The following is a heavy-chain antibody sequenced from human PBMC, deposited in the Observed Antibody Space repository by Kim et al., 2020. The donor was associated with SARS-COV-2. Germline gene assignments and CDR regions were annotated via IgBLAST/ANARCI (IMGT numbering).Heavy chain of an antibody. J-gene: IGHJ6*02. V-gene: IGHV4-34*01. Sequence: NPSLKSRVTISVDTSKNQFSLKLSSVTAADTAVYYCAREGAAAGFYGMDVWGQGTTVTVSS. CDR3: AREGAAAGFYGMDV. D-gene: IGHD6-13*01.